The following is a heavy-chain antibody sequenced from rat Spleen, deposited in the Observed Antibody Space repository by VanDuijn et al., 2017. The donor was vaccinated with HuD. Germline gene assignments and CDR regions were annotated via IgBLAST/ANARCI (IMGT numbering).Heavy chain of an antibody. CDR3: ARHPSMYWYFDF. CDR2: TSSGGGKT. CDR1: GFTFSDYN. J-gene: IGHJ1*01. Sequence: EVQLVESGGGLVQPGRSLKLSCAASGFTFSDYNMAWVRQAPKKGLECVASTSSGGGKTYYRDSVKGRFTISRDNAKNTQYLQMDSLKSEDTATYYCARHPSMYWYFDFWGPGTMVTVSS. V-gene: IGHV5S13*01.